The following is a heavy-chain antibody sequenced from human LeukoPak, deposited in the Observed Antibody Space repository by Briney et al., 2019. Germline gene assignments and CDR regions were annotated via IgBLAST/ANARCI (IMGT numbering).Heavy chain of an antibody. CDR2: ISWNSGSI. CDR3: AKDIRGYSSGPVT. D-gene: IGHD6-19*01. J-gene: IGHJ3*01. V-gene: IGHV3-9*01. CDR1: GFTFDGYA. Sequence: PGGSLRLSCAASGFTFDGYAMHWVRQAPGKGLEWVSGISWNSGSIGYADSVKGRFTISRDNAKNSLYLQMNSLRAEDTALYYCAKDIRGYSSGPVTWGQGTMVTVSS.